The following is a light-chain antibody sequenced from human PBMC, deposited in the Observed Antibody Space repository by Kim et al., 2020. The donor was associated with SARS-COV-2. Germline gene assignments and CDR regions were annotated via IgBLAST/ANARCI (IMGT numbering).Light chain of an antibody. CDR1: SSNIGAPYA. V-gene: IGLV1-40*01. CDR3: QSYDRSLSGSV. CDR2: DNT. Sequence: QRVTISCTGSSSNIGAPYAVHWYQLLPGTAPQLVIYDNTNRPSGVPDRFSASKSGTSASLAITGLQAEDEADYYCQSYDRSLSGSVFGGGTQLTVL. J-gene: IGLJ3*02.